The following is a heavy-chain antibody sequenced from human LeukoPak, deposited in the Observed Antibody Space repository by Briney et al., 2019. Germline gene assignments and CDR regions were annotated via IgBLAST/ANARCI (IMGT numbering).Heavy chain of an antibody. CDR1: GFTFSNAW. Sequence: GGSLRLSCAASGFTFSNAWMSWVRQAPGKGLEWVGRIKSKTDGGTTDYAAPVKGRFTISIDDSKNTLYLQMNSLKSEDTAVYYCRTELRWELSPSDYWGQGTLVTVSS. CDR3: RTELRWELSPSDY. D-gene: IGHD4-23*01. J-gene: IGHJ4*02. CDR2: IKSKTDGGTT. V-gene: IGHV3-15*01.